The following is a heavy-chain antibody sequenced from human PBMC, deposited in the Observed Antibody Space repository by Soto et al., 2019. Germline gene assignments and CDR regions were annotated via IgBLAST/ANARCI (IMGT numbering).Heavy chain of an antibody. V-gene: IGHV4-38-2*01. CDR1: GYSISSGYY. Sequence: SETLSLTCAVSGYSISSGYYWGWIRQPPGKGLEWIGSIYHSGSTYYNPSLKSRVTISVDTSKNQFSLKLSSVTAADTAVYYCASATMIGLVEGYWGQGTLVTVSS. CDR3: ASATMIGLVEGY. CDR2: IYHSGST. J-gene: IGHJ4*02. D-gene: IGHD3-22*01.